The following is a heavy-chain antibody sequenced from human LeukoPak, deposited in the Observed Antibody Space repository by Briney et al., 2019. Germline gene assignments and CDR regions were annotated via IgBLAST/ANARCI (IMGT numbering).Heavy chain of an antibody. CDR3: AKRAEDTARPFFDY. CDR1: GFTFSSYA. Sequence: PGGSLRLSCAASGFTFSSYAINWLRQAPGKGLEWVSAITGSGATTYYADSVRGRFTISRDNSKNTVYLQMNGLRGEDTAVYYCAKRAEDTARPFFDYWGQGTLVTVSS. V-gene: IGHV3-23*01. D-gene: IGHD5-18*01. CDR2: ITGSGATT. J-gene: IGHJ4*02.